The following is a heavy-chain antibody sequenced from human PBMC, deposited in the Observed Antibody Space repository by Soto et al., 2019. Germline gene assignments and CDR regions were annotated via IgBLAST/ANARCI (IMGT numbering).Heavy chain of an antibody. V-gene: IGHV1-2*02. J-gene: IGHJ6*04. Sequence: GASVKVSCKASGYTFTGYYVHWVREAPGQGLEWMGWINPETGATSYAQKFQGRVTLSRDTSINTAYLELSSLRVDDAAVYFCARERYQVISYGMDVWGEGTTVTVSS. CDR3: ARERYQVISYGMDV. D-gene: IGHD2-2*01. CDR1: GYTFTGYY. CDR2: INPETGAT.